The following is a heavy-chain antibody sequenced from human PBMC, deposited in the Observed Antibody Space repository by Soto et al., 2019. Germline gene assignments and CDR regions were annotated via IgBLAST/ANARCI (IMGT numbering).Heavy chain of an antibody. J-gene: IGHJ4*01. Sequence: EVQLVESGGGLVQPGGSLRLSCATSGFTFSIYAMYWVRQAPGKGLEYLSGISSNGGSTYYANAVKDRFTISRYNSKNTVSLQMDSLKPEDMPVYYCAKLAEGYDVLTSHPPAVDYRGLSTTVTVSS. V-gene: IGHV3-64*01. CDR3: AKLAEGYDVLTSHPPAVDY. CDR2: ISSNGGST. CDR1: GFTFSIYA. D-gene: IGHD3-9*01.